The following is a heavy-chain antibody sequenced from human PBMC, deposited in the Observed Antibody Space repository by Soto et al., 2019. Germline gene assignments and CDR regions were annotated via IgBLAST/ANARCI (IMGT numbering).Heavy chain of an antibody. Sequence: QVQLQESGPGLVKPSQTLSLTCTVSGGSISSNDYYWTWIRQPPGKGLEWVAYIHNRGATYANPSLKSRICISMEASKNHFSLKLYSVTAADTAVYFCARAPSTYYYAGGGYYYNWFDPWGQGTLVTVSS. CDR3: ARAPSTYYYAGGGYYYNWFDP. D-gene: IGHD3-22*01. CDR2: IHNRGAT. J-gene: IGHJ5*02. V-gene: IGHV4-30-4*01. CDR1: GGSISSNDYY.